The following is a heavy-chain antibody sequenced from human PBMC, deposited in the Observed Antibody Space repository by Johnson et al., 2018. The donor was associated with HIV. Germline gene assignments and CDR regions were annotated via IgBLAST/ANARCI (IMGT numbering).Heavy chain of an antibody. Sequence: MLLVESGGGVVQPGKSLRLSCAASGFPFRAYAMHWVRQAPGKGLEWVSYISSSGSVIYSADSVKGRFTISRDNVKNSFYLQMNSLRVDDTAMYYCAKADTMAGDAFDIWGQGTMVTVSS. CDR2: ISSSGSVI. CDR3: AKADTMAGDAFDI. V-gene: IGHV3-48*04. CDR1: GFPFRAYA. J-gene: IGHJ3*02. D-gene: IGHD2-2*01.